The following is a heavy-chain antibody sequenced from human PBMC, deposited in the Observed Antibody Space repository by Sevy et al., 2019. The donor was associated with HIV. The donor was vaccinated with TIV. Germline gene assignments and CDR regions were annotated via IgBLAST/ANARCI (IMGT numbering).Heavy chain of an antibody. Sequence: GGSLRLSCGASGFTFSNAWMTWVRQAPGKGLEWVGRIKSKSEGGTTDYAAPVKGRFTISRDDSKNTLYLQMNSLKSDDTAVYYCTNNRGYCIYGVCGEYFDSWDQGTLVTVSS. CDR1: GFTFSNAW. D-gene: IGHD2-8*01. CDR2: IKSKSEGGTT. CDR3: TNNRGYCIYGVCGEYFDS. J-gene: IGHJ4*02. V-gene: IGHV3-15*01.